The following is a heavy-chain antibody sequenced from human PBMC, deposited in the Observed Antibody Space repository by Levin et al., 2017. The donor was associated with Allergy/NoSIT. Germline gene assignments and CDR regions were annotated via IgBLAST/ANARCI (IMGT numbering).Heavy chain of an antibody. Sequence: GGSLRLSCAASGFTFSSYGMHWVRQAPGKGLEWVAVIWYDGSNKYYADSVKGRFTISRDNSKNTLYLQMNSLRAEDTAVYYCAAVGANDGTVRGVHGDAFDIWGQGTMVTVSS. CDR1: GFTFSSYG. V-gene: IGHV3-33*01. CDR2: IWYDGSNK. CDR3: AAVGANDGTVRGVHGDAFDI. J-gene: IGHJ3*02. D-gene: IGHD1-26*01.